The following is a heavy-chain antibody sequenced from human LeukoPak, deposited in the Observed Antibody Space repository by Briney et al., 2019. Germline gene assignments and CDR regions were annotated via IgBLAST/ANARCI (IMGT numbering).Heavy chain of an antibody. CDR2: IIPIFGTA. Sequence: ASVKVSCKASGGTFSSYAISWVRQAPGQGLECRGGIIPIFGTANYAQKCQGRVTITTDESTSTAYMELSSLRSEDTAVYFCARDPTYYDILTGYYRVYYFDYWGQGTLVTVSS. J-gene: IGHJ4*02. D-gene: IGHD3-9*01. CDR1: GGTFSSYA. CDR3: ARDPTYYDILTGYYRVYYFDY. V-gene: IGHV1-69*05.